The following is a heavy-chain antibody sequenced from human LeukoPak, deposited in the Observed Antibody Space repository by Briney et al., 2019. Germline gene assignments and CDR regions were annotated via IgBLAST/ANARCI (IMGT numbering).Heavy chain of an antibody. CDR3: ARRCSGPTCYTDAYDI. V-gene: IGHV4-59*08. J-gene: IGHJ3*02. CDR1: GGSISSYY. D-gene: IGHD2-2*02. CDR2: IYYSGSP. Sequence: SETLSLTCTVSGGSISSYYWTWIRPPPGKGLQWIGYIYYSGSPEYNPSLKSRVTISIDPSNKQFSLNLSSVTAADTAVYYCARRCSGPTCYTDAYDIWGQGTMVTVSS.